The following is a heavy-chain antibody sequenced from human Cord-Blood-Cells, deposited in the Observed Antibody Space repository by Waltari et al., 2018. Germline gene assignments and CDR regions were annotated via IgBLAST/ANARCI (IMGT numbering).Heavy chain of an antibody. Sequence: QVQLQQWGAGLLKPSETLSLTCAVYGGSFSGYYWSWIRQPPGKGLERIGEINHSGSTNYNPSLKSRVTISVDTSKNQFSLKLSSVTAADTAVYYCARGAPGVGAPFDYWGQGTLVTVSS. J-gene: IGHJ4*02. CDR1: GGSFSGYY. CDR3: ARGAPGVGAPFDY. V-gene: IGHV4-34*01. CDR2: INHSGST. D-gene: IGHD1-26*01.